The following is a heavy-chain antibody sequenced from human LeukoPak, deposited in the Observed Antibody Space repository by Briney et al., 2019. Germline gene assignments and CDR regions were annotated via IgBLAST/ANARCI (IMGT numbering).Heavy chain of an antibody. D-gene: IGHD6-13*01. CDR2: ISHDGSNK. CDR1: GFTFSSYA. CDR3: AKDLFRGSSYFNWFDP. Sequence: GGSLRLSCAASGFTFSSYAMHWVRQAPGKGLEWVAVISHDGSNKYYADSVKGRFTISRDNSKNTLYLQMNSLRAEDTAVYYCAKDLFRGSSYFNWFDPWGQGTLVTVSS. V-gene: IGHV3-30-3*01. J-gene: IGHJ5*02.